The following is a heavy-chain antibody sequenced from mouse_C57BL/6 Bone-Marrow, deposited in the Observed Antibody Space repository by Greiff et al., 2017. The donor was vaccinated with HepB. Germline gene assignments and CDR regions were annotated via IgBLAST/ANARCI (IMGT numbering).Heavy chain of an antibody. CDR1: GYAFPNYL. J-gene: IGHJ4*01. CDR3: ARGYPVTTVAHYYAMGC. D-gene: IGHD1-1*01. Sequence: VQLQQSGAELVRPGTSVKVSCKASGYAFPNYLIEGVKQRPGQGLEWIGVINPGSGGTNYNEKFKGKATLTADKSSSTAYMQLSSLTSEDSAVYFCARGYPVTTVAHYYAMGCWGQGTSVTVSS. V-gene: IGHV1-54*01. CDR2: INPGSGGT.